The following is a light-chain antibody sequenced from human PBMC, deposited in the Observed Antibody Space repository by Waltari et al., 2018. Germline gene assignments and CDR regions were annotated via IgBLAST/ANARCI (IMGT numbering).Light chain of an antibody. CDR3: QHYHQWPPYT. J-gene: IGKJ2*01. CDR1: QTISYN. Sequence: EIVLTQSPSTLSVSPGERAILSCRASQTISYNLAWYQQRPGQPPRLLIYGASARADAIPVRFSGSGSGTEFTLTISGLQSEDFAVYYCQHYHQWPPYTFGQGTKVE. V-gene: IGKV3-15*01. CDR2: GAS.